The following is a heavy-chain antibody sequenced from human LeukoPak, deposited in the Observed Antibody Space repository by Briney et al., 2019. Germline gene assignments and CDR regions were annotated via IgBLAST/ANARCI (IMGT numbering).Heavy chain of an antibody. CDR1: GYTFTSYY. CDR2: INPSGGST. CDR3: ASQYSSGWYEEDYYGMDV. V-gene: IGHV1-46*01. D-gene: IGHD6-19*01. J-gene: IGHJ6*02. Sequence: ASVKVSCKASGYTFTSYYMHWVRQAPGQGLGWMGIINPSGGSTSYAQKFQGRVTMTRDTSTSTVYMELRSLRSDDTAVYYCASQYSSGWYEEDYYGMDVWGQGTTVTVSS.